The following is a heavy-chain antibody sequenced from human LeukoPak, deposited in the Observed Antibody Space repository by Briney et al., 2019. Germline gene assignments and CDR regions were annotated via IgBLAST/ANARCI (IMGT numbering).Heavy chain of an antibody. CDR1: GYTFTGYY. V-gene: IGHV1-2*02. J-gene: IGHJ5*02. CDR3: ARDRAAAGNPSEWFDP. Sequence: ASVKVSCKASGYTFTGYYMHWVRQAPGQGLEWMGWINPNSGGTNYAQKFQGRVTMTRDTSISTAYMELSRLRSDDTAVYYCARDRAAAGNPSEWFDPWGQGTLVNVSS. CDR2: INPNSGGT. D-gene: IGHD6-13*01.